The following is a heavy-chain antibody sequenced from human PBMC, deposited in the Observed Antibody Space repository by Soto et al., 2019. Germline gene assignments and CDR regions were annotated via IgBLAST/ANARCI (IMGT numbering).Heavy chain of an antibody. CDR1: GFTFSNAW. V-gene: IGHV3-15*01. CDR2: IKSKTDGGTT. CDR3: TTYYYDSSGYYSPRTG. J-gene: IGHJ4*02. D-gene: IGHD3-22*01. Sequence: GGSLRLSCAASGFTFSNAWMSWVRQAPGKGLEWVGRIKSKTDGGTTDYAAPVKGRFTISRDDSKNTLYLQMNSLKTEDTAVYYCTTYYYDSSGYYSPRTGWGQGTPVTVSS.